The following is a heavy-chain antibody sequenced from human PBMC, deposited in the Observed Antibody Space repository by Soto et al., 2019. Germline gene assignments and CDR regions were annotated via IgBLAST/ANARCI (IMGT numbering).Heavy chain of an antibody. D-gene: IGHD2-2*01. CDR2: IYYSGST. CDR1: GGSISSGGYY. V-gene: IGHV4-31*03. Sequence: SETLSLTCTVSGGSISSGGYYWSWIRQHPGKGLEWIGYIYYSGSTYYNPSLKSRVTISVDTSKNQFSLKLSSVTAADTAVYYCARVRRDIVVVQAATNGGFYFDYWGQGTLVTVSS. CDR3: ARVRRDIVVVQAATNGGFYFDY. J-gene: IGHJ4*02.